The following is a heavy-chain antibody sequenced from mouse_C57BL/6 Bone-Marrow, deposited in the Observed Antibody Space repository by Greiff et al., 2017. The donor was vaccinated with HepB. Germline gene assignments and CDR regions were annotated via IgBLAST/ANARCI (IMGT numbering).Heavy chain of an antibody. J-gene: IGHJ3*01. D-gene: IGHD4-1*01. Sequence: EVKVVESGGGLVQPGESLKLSCQSNEYEFPSHDMSWVRKTPEKRLELVAAINSDGGSTYYPDTMERRFIISRDNTKKTLYLQMSSLRSEDTALYYCARQDWDRSCFAYWGQGTLVTVSA. CDR2: INSDGGST. CDR1: EYEFPSHD. CDR3: ARQDWDRSCFAY. V-gene: IGHV5-2*01.